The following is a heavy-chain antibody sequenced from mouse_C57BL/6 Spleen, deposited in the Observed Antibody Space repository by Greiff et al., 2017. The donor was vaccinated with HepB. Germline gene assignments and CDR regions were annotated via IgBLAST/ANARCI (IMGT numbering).Heavy chain of an antibody. Sequence: VQLKQSGPGLVQPSQSLSITCTVSGFSLTSYGVHWVRQSPGKGLEWLGVIWRGGSTDYTAAFMSRLSITKDNSKRQVFFKMNSLQADDTAIYYCAKNHGSSYGYFDVWGTGTTVTVSS. CDR3: AKNHGSSYGYFDV. CDR1: GFSLTSYG. D-gene: IGHD1-1*01. V-gene: IGHV2-5*01. CDR2: IWRGGST. J-gene: IGHJ1*03.